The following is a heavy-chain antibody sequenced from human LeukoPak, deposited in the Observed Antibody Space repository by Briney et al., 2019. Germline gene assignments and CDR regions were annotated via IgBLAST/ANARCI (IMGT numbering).Heavy chain of an antibody. Sequence: SETLSLTCAVYGGSFSGYYWSWIRQPPGKGLEWIWEINHSGSTNYNPSLKSRVTISVATSTNQFSLKLSSVTAADTAVYYCARGRTTMVRGVLRALVDYWGQGTLVTVSS. J-gene: IGHJ4*02. CDR3: ARGRTTMVRGVLRALVDY. CDR2: INHSGST. CDR1: GGSFSGYY. V-gene: IGHV4-34*01. D-gene: IGHD3-10*01.